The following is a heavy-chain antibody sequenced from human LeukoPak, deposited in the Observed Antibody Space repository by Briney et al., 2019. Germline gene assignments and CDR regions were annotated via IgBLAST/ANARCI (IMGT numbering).Heavy chain of an antibody. V-gene: IGHV3-7*05. Sequence: GGSLRLSCVVPGFTFSKYWMTWFRQAPGKGLEWVANINEDGSEKYYVDSVKGRFSISRDNAQNSLYLQINSLRVEDTAVYYCAIYGITVPALDYWGQGTLVTVSS. CDR1: GFTFSKYW. D-gene: IGHD6-19*01. J-gene: IGHJ4*02. CDR3: AIYGITVPALDY. CDR2: INEDGSEK.